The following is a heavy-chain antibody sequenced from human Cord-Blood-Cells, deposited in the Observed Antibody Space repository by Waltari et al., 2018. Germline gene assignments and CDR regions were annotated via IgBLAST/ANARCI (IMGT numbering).Heavy chain of an antibody. D-gene: IGHD6-13*01. V-gene: IGHV4-34*01. CDR1: GGSFSGYY. CDR2: INHSGST. CDR3: VRGRYSRPNAFDI. Sequence: QVQLQQWGAGLLKPSETLSLTCAVYGGSFSGYYWSWIRQPPGKGLEWIGEINHSGSTNYNPSLKSRVTISVDTSKNQFSLKLSSVTAADTAVYYCVRGRYSRPNAFDIWGQGTMVTVSS. J-gene: IGHJ3*02.